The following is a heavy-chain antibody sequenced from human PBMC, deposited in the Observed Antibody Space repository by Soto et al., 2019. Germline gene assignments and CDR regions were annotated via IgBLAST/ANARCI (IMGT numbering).Heavy chain of an antibody. CDR1: GFTFSSYA. J-gene: IGHJ4*02. Sequence: GGSLRLSCAASGFTFSSYAMSWVRQAPGKGLEWVSAISGSGGSTYYADSVKGRFTISRDNSKNTLYLQMNSLGAEDTAVYYCAKETYYDILTGPPTFGYWGQGTLVTVSS. CDR3: AKETYYDILTGPPTFGY. V-gene: IGHV3-23*01. CDR2: ISGSGGST. D-gene: IGHD3-9*01.